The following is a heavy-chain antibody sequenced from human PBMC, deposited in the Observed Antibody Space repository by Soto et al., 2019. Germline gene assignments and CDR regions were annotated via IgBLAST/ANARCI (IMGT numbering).Heavy chain of an antibody. CDR1: GGTFSSYT. J-gene: IGHJ4*02. D-gene: IGHD3-10*01. CDR2: IIPILGIA. V-gene: IGHV1-69*02. CDR3: ARTYYYGSGAPYYFDY. Sequence: SVKVSCKASGGTFSSYTISWVRQAPGQGLEWMGRIIPILGIANYAQKFQGRVTITADKSTSTAYMELSSLRSEDTAVYYCARTYYYGSGAPYYFDYWGQGTLVTVSS.